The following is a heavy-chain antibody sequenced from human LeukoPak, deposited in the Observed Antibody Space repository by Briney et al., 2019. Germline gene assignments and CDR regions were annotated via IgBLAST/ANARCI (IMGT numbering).Heavy chain of an antibody. CDR1: GGSISSSSYY. Sequence: KPSETLSLTCTVSGGSISSSSYYWGWIRQPPGKGLEWIGSIYYSGSTYYNPSLKSRVTISVDTSKNQFSLKLSSVTAADTAVYYCARRQTDYEVNWFDPWGQGTLVTVSS. V-gene: IGHV4-39*01. J-gene: IGHJ5*02. CDR2: IYYSGST. D-gene: IGHD4-17*01. CDR3: ARRQTDYEVNWFDP.